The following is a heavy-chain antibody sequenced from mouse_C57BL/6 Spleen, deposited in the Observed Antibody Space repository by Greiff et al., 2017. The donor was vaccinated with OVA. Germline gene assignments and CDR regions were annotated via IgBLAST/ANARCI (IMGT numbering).Heavy chain of an antibody. Sequence: EVKVVESGGGLVKPGGSPKLSCAASGFTFSSYAMSWVRQTPEKRLEWVATISDGGSYTYYPDNVKGRFTISRDNAKNNLYLQMSHLKSDDTAMYYCARERVYYDYPFAYWGQGTLVTVSA. CDR1: GFTFSSYA. CDR2: ISDGGSYT. D-gene: IGHD2-4*01. J-gene: IGHJ3*01. V-gene: IGHV5-4*01. CDR3: ARERVYYDYPFAY.